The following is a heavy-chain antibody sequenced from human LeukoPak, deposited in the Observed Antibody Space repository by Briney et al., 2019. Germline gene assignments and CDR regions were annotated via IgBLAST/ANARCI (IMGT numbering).Heavy chain of an antibody. V-gene: IGHV3-23*01. J-gene: IGHJ4*02. CDR3: AKERESYSSGWSLLDY. CDR2: ISGSGGST. Sequence: GGSLRLPCAASGFTFSSYAMSWVRQAPGKGLEWVSAISGSGGSTYYADSVKGRFTISRDNSKNTLYLQMNSLRAEDTAVYYCAKERESYSSGWSLLDYWGQGTLVTVSS. D-gene: IGHD6-19*01. CDR1: GFTFSSYA.